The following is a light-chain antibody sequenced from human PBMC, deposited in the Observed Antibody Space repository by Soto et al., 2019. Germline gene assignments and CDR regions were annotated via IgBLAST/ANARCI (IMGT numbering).Light chain of an antibody. CDR1: QSVRSY. Sequence: TRSQETMPWVPGERATXSCRASQSVRSYLAWYQERPGQPPRLLIYDTSNRATGIPARFSDSGSGTDLTLTISRLEPEDFAVYYCHPRTNCPRTFGQVTKVDIK. J-gene: IGKJ1*01. V-gene: IGKV3-11*01. CDR2: DTS. CDR3: HPRTNCPRT.